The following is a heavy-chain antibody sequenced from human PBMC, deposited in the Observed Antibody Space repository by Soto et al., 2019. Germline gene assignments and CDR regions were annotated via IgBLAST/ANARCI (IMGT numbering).Heavy chain of an antibody. J-gene: IGHJ5*02. CDR3: ARGRDFGVVIRYNWFDP. D-gene: IGHD3-3*01. CDR1: GGSFSGYY. Sequence: SETLSLTCAVYGGSFSGYYWSWIRQPPGKGLEWIGEINHSGSTNYTPSLKSRVTISVDTSKNQFSLKLSSVTAADTAVYYCARGRDFGVVIRYNWFDPWGQGTLVTVSS. CDR2: INHSGST. V-gene: IGHV4-34*01.